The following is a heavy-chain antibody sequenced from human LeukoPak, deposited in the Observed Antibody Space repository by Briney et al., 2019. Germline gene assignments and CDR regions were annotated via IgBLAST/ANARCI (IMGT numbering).Heavy chain of an antibody. CDR1: GYTFTSYD. D-gene: IGHD3-10*01. V-gene: IGHV1-8*01. Sequence: ASVKVSCKASGYTFTSYDINWVRQATGQGLEWMGWMNPNSGNTGYAQKFQGGVTMTRNTSISTAYMELSSLRSEDTAVYYCARGPGEIIYYYYYMDVWGKGTTVTVSS. CDR2: MNPNSGNT. J-gene: IGHJ6*03. CDR3: ARGPGEIIYYYYYMDV.